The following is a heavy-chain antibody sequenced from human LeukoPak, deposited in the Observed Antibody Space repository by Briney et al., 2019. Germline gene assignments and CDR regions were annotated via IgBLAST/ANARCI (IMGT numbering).Heavy chain of an antibody. J-gene: IGHJ4*02. Sequence: GGSLRLPCAASGFTFSSYSMHWVRQAPGKGLEWVAVISYDGNKKNDADSVKGRFTISRDNAKNTLYLQMNSLRVEDAAVYYCARVGPYSSSYYFDYWGQGTLVTVSS. CDR1: GFTFSSYS. V-gene: IGHV3-30*04. CDR2: ISYDGNKK. D-gene: IGHD6-13*01. CDR3: ARVGPYSSSYYFDY.